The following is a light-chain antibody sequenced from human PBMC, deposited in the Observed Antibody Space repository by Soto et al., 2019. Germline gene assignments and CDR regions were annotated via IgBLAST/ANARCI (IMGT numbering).Light chain of an antibody. CDR1: SNDVGGYNY. CDR2: DVN. CDR3: CSYAGSYTFVI. J-gene: IGLJ2*01. Sequence: QSALTQPRSVSGSPGQSITISCTGTSNDVGGYNYVSWYQQHPGKATQLLIYDVNKRPSRVPDRFSGSKSGNTASLTISGLQAEDEADYHCCSYAGSYTFVIFGGGTKLTVL. V-gene: IGLV2-11*01.